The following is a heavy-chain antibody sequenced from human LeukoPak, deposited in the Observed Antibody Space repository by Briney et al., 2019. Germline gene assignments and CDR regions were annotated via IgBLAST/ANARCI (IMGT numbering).Heavy chain of an antibody. D-gene: IGHD3-22*01. CDR3: ASINPYYYDSSGYLDY. V-gene: IGHV3-30-3*01. J-gene: IGHJ4*02. CDR2: ISYDGSNK. CDR1: GFTFSSYA. Sequence: GGSLRLSCAASGFTFSSYAMHWVRQAPGKGLEWVAVISYDGSNKYYADSVKGRFTISRDNSKNTLYLQMNSLRAEDTAVYYCASINPYYYDSSGYLDYWGQGTLVTVSS.